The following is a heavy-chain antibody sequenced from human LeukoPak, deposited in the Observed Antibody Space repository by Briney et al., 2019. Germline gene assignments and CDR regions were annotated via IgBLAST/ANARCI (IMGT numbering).Heavy chain of an antibody. J-gene: IGHJ4*02. V-gene: IGHV4-30-4*07. D-gene: IGHD3-10*01. CDR3: ARALSHGSGNFDY. Sequence: PSETLSLTCAVSGGSISSGGYSWSWIRQPPGTGLEWIGYIYYSGSTYYNPSLKSRVTISVDTSKNQFSLKLSSVTAADTAVYYCARALSHGSGNFDYWGQGTLVTVSS. CDR2: IYYSGST. CDR1: GGSISSGGYS.